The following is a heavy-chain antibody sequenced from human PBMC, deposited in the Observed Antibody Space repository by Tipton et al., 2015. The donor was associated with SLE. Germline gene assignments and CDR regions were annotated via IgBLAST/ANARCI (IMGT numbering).Heavy chain of an antibody. Sequence: TLSLTCTVSGGSISDPRYFWGWIRQPPGKGLEWIGGMYYSGSNYYSPSLKTRVSISVDTSKTQFSLNLRSVTAADTAIYYCARGGYSSGWYGDYFVYCGQGTLVTVSS. CDR1: GGSISDPRYF. CDR3: ARGGYSSGWYGDYFVY. J-gene: IGHJ4*02. V-gene: IGHV4-39*07. D-gene: IGHD6-19*01. CDR2: MYYSGSN.